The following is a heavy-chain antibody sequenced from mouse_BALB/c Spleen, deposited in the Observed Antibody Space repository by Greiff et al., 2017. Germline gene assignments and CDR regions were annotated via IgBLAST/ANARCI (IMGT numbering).Heavy chain of an antibody. V-gene: IGHV1-14*01. CDR2: INPYNDGT. CDR1: GYTFTSYV. Sequence: VHVKQSGPELVKPGASVKMSCKASGYTFTSYVMHWVKQKPGQGLEWIGYINPYNDGTKYNEKFKGKATLTSDKSSSTAYMELSSLTSEDSAVYYCARYRITTVVDYAMDYWGQGTSVTVSS. J-gene: IGHJ4*01. D-gene: IGHD1-1*01. CDR3: ARYRITTVVDYAMDY.